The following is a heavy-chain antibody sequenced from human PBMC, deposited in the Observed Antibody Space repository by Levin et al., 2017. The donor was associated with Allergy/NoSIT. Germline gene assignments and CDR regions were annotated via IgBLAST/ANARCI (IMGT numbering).Heavy chain of an antibody. CDR3: ARVTRCGGDCYFRDV. Sequence: GGSLRLSCAASGFTFSDYYMSWIRRAPGKGLEWVSYISDSGSIIYYGDSVKGRFTISRDNAKNSLYLQMNGLSGEDTAIYYCARVTRCGGDCYFRDVWGQGALVTVSS. CDR2: ISDSGSII. V-gene: IGHV3-11*01. CDR1: GFTFSDYY. D-gene: IGHD2-21*02. J-gene: IGHJ4*02.